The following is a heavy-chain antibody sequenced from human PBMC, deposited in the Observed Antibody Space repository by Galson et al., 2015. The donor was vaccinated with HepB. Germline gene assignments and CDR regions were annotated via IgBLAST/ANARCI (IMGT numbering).Heavy chain of an antibody. J-gene: IGHJ4*02. CDR3: TREAHVTVPAFDH. V-gene: IGHV3-33*01. CDR1: GFIFREFG. Sequence: SLRLSCAASGFIFREFGIHWVRQIPGKGLEWVVGIWADGSHQNYADSVKGRFTISRDNSKNIVYLQMNRLRDGDTGLYYWTREAHVTVPAFDHWSQGALVTVSS. CDR2: IWADGSHQ. D-gene: IGHD4-17*01.